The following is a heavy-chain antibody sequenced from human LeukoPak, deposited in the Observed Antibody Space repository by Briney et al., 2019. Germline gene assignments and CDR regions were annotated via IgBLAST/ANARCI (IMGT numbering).Heavy chain of an antibody. CDR3: ARVPSPALWFGTNAYAFDI. J-gene: IGHJ3*02. Sequence: PAASVKVSCKASGYTFTGYYMHWVRQAPGQGLEWMGWINPNSGGTNYAQKFQGRVTMTRDTSISTAYMELSRLRSDDTAVYYCARVPSPALWFGTNAYAFDIWGQGTMVTVSS. CDR2: INPNSGGT. V-gene: IGHV1-2*02. D-gene: IGHD3-10*01. CDR1: GYTFTGYY.